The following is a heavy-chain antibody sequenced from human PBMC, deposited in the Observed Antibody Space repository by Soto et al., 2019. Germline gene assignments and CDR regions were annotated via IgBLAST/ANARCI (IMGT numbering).Heavy chain of an antibody. CDR2: ITGNGNII. CDR3: ARGFCSGNNCYIYYFYYLDI. CDR1: GFTFSSYT. J-gene: IGHJ6*02. D-gene: IGHD2-2*02. V-gene: IGHV3-21*01. Sequence: GGSLRLSCVASGFTFSSYTMNWVRQAPGRGLEWISSITGNGNIIYYADSLRGRLTISRDNAQNSLYLQLNSLRAEDTAVYYCARGFCSGNNCYIYYFYYLDIWGHGTTVTVSS.